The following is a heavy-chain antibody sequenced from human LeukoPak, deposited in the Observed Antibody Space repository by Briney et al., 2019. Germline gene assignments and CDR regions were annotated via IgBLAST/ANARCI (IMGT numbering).Heavy chain of an antibody. D-gene: IGHD2-2*01. Sequence: ASVKVSCKASGYTFTGYYMHWVRQAPGQGLEWMGWINPNSGGTNYAQKFQGRVTMTRDTSISTAYMELSRLRSDDTAVYYCARAPAAIYWSDPWGQGTLVTVSS. CDR1: GYTFTGYY. CDR3: ARAPAAIYWSDP. J-gene: IGHJ5*02. CDR2: INPNSGGT. V-gene: IGHV1-2*02.